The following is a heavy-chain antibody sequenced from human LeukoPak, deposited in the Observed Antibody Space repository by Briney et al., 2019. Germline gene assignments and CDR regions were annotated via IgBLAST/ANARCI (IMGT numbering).Heavy chain of an antibody. D-gene: IGHD5-12*01. V-gene: IGHV3-48*01. CDR2: ISSSSSTI. J-gene: IGHJ6*03. CDR1: GFTFSSYS. CDR3: ARDVSLYSGYVNYYYMDV. Sequence: GGSLRLSCAASGFTFSSYSMNWVRQAPGKGLEWVSYISSSSSTIYYADSVKGRFTISRDNAKNSLYLQMNSLRAEDTAVYYCARDVSLYSGYVNYYYMDVWGKGTTVTVSS.